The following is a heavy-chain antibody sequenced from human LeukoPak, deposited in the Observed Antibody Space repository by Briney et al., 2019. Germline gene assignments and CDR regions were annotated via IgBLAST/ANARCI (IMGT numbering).Heavy chain of an antibody. CDR3: AELGTTMIGCV. CDR2: IRSSCSNI. J-gene: IGHJ6*04. D-gene: IGHD3-10*02. V-gene: IGHV3-48*03. Sequence: PGGSLRLSCAASGFPFSSYEMNWVRQAPGKGLEWVSYIRSSCSNIYYADSVKGRFTISRDNANNSLYLQMNSLRAEDTAVYYCAELGTTMIGCVWGKGTTVTISS. CDR1: GFPFSSYE.